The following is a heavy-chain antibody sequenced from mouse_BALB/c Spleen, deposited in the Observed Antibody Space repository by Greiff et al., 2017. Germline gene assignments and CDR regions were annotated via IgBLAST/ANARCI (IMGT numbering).Heavy chain of an antibody. J-gene: IGHJ3*01. V-gene: IGHV2-9*02. CDR3: AREFSYYGSSQAWFAY. Sequence: VKLVESGPGLVAPSQSLSITCTVSGFSLTSYGVHWVRQPPGKGLEWLGVIWAGGSTNYNSALMSRLSISKDNSKSQVFLKMNSLQTDDTAMYYCAREFSYYGSSQAWFAYWGQGTLVTVSA. CDR2: IWAGGST. D-gene: IGHD1-1*01. CDR1: GFSLTSYG.